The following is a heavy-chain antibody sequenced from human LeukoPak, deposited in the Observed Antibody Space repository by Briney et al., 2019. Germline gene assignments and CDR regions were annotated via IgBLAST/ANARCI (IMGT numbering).Heavy chain of an antibody. CDR3: AGDLRYGDYVIVEWFDP. Sequence: PGRSLRLSCAATGFTFSRYAMHWGGQAPGKGLEWVAVISYDGSNKYYADSVKGRFTISRDNSKNTLYLQMNSLRAEDTAVYYCAGDLRYGDYVIVEWFDPWGQGTLVTVSS. V-gene: IGHV3-30*04. D-gene: IGHD4-17*01. CDR1: GFTFSRYA. CDR2: ISYDGSNK. J-gene: IGHJ5*02.